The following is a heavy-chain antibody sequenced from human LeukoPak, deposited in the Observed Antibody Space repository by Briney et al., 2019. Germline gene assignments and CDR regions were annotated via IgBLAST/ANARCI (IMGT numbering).Heavy chain of an antibody. J-gene: IGHJ6*02. CDR3: ARDSGVDYSFYYGMDV. Sequence: GASVKVSCKASGYTFTSYGISWVRQAPGQGLEWMGWISAYNGSTNYAQKLQGRVTMTTDTSTSTAYMELRSLRSDDTAVYYCARDSGVDYSFYYGMDVWGQGTTVTVSS. D-gene: IGHD4-4*01. V-gene: IGHV1-18*01. CDR1: GYTFTSYG. CDR2: ISAYNGST.